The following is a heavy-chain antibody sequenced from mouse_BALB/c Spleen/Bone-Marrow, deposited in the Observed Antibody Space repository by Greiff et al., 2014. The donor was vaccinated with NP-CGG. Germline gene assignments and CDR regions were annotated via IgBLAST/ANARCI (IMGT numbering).Heavy chain of an antibody. V-gene: IGHV14-3*02. CDR3: ARWEYYAIDY. J-gene: IGHJ4*01. Sequence: EVQRVESGAELVKPGASVKLSCTASGFNIKDTYMHWVKQRPEQGLEWIGRIDPANGNTKYDPKFQGKATITADTSSSTAYLQLSSLTSEDTAVYYCARWEYYAIDYWGQGTSVTVSS. D-gene: IGHD4-1*01. CDR1: GFNIKDTY. CDR2: IDPANGNT.